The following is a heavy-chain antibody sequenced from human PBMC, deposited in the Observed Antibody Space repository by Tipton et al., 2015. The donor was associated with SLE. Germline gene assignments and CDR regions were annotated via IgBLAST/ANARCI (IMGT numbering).Heavy chain of an antibody. Sequence: GASLSSGFSWGWIRQPPGKGLEWIGSINHRGTTFYNPSLKSRVTIVLDTSKNEFSLKLTSVTAADTAVYYCARDPMATTDYWGQGTLVTVSS. CDR2: INHRGTT. CDR1: GASLSSGFS. V-gene: IGHV4-38-2*02. J-gene: IGHJ4*02. D-gene: IGHD4-17*01. CDR3: ARDPMATTDY.